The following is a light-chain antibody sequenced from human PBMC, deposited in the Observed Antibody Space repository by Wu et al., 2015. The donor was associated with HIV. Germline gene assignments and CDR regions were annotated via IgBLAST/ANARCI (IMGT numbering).Light chain of an antibody. CDR3: QQYNSYPYT. CDR2: RAP. J-gene: IGKJ2*01. V-gene: IGKV1-5*03. CDR1: QSISSS. Sequence: DIQMTQSPSTLSASVGDRVTITCRASQSISSSLAWYQFKPGTAPKLLIQRAPSLETGVPSTFSGAKSGTEFTLTISSLQLDDFASYYCQQYNSYPYTFGQGTKLEIK.